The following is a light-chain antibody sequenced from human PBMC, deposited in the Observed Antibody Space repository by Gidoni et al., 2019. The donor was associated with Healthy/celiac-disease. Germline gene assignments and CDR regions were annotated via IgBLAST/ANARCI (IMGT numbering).Light chain of an antibody. CDR2: QYS. CDR1: KLGDKY. Sequence: SYELTQPPSMSVSPGQTASITCSGDKLGDKYACWYQQKPGQSPVLVIYQYSKRPSGIPERFSGSNSGNTATLTISGTQAMDEADYYCQAWDSSTVVFGGGTKLTVL. J-gene: IGLJ2*01. CDR3: QAWDSSTVV. V-gene: IGLV3-1*01.